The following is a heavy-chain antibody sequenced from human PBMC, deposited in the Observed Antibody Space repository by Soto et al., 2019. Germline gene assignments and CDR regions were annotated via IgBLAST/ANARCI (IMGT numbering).Heavy chain of an antibody. D-gene: IGHD6-6*01. J-gene: IGHJ3*02. CDR3: AKDIAIAALSFRAFDI. Sequence: VPLVESGGGLVQPGRSLRLSCAASGFTFDDYAMHWVRQAPGKGLEWVSGISCNSGSIVYADSVKGRFTIARDNAKNSLYLHMNSLRAEDTALYYCAKDIAIAALSFRAFDIWGQGTMVTVSS. CDR1: GFTFDDYA. CDR2: ISCNSGSI. V-gene: IGHV3-9*01.